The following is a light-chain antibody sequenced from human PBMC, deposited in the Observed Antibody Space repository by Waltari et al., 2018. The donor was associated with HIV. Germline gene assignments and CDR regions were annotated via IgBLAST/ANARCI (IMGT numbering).Light chain of an antibody. Sequence: SYELTQPPSVSVSPGHTASITCSGETLGDKYACWYQQKPGQSPVLVIYQNNKRPSGIPERFSGSNSGNTATLTISGTQAMDEADYYCQAWDSNTAGAVFGGGTKLTVL. CDR3: QAWDSNTAGAV. V-gene: IGLV3-1*01. J-gene: IGLJ2*01. CDR2: QNN. CDR1: TLGDKY.